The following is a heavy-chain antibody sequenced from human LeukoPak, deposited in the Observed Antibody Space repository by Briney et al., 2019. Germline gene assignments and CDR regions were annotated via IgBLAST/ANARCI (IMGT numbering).Heavy chain of an antibody. CDR2: VHYTGSI. CDR3: ARRHNSAYVVDY. D-gene: IGHD3-10*02. J-gene: IGHJ4*02. V-gene: IGHV4-59*08. Sequence: SETLSLTCSVSGGSINGYYWSWIRQPPGRGLQWLGFVHYTGSIDYNPSLKSRVSISVDTSRNQFSLRLTSVTAADTAVYYCARRHNSAYVVDYWGRGTLVTVSS. CDR1: GGSINGYY.